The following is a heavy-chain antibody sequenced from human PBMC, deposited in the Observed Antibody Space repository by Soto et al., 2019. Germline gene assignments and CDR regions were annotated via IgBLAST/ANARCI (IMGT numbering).Heavy chain of an antibody. V-gene: IGHV3-11*01. CDR2: ISGSGDVI. J-gene: IGHJ5*02. CDR3: ARAPDCGEGSCYRHFDP. Sequence: GGSLRLSCAASAFKFSDYYMSWVRQAPGKWLEWVSYISGSGDVIYYADSVKGRFTISRDNDKKSVHLQMDTLRAEDTALYYCARAPDCGEGSCYRHFDPWGQGXRVTVYS. D-gene: IGHD2-15*01. CDR1: AFKFSDYY.